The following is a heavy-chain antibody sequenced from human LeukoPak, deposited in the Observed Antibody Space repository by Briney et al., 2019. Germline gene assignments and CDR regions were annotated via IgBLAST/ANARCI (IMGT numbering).Heavy chain of an antibody. CDR2: INPSGSST. Sequence: ASVKVSCKASGYTFTSYYMHWVRQAPGQGLEWMGLINPSGSSTSYAQKFQGRISLTRDMSTSTDYMELSSLRSEDTVVYYCARDNSVGDTAWWFDPWGQGTLVTVSS. CDR1: GYTFTSYY. J-gene: IGHJ5*02. D-gene: IGHD1-26*01. V-gene: IGHV1-46*01. CDR3: ARDNSVGDTAWWFDP.